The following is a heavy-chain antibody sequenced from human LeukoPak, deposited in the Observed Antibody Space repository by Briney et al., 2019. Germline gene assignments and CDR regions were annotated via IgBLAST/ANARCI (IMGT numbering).Heavy chain of an antibody. D-gene: IGHD3-10*01. CDR3: ARYYYGSGIEDWFDP. Sequence: SETLSLTCTVSGGSISSGDYYWSWIRQPPGKGLEWIGYIYYSGSTYYNPSLKSRVTISVDASKNQFSLKLSSVTAADTAVYYCARYYYGSGIEDWFDPWGQGTLVTFSS. V-gene: IGHV4-30-4*01. CDR2: IYYSGST. CDR1: GGSISSGDYY. J-gene: IGHJ5*02.